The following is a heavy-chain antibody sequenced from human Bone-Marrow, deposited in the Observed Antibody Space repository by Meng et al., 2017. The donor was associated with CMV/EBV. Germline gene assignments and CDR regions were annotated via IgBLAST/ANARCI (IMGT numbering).Heavy chain of an antibody. J-gene: IGHJ6*02. CDR2: IWYDGSNK. V-gene: IGHV3-33*06. CDR3: AKGIRARGPWFGELSGYYYYYGMDV. D-gene: IGHD3-10*01. Sequence: GESLKISCAASGFTFSSYGMHWVRQAPGKGLEWVAVIWYDGSNKYYADSVKGRFTISRDNSKNTLYLQMNSLRAEDTAVYYCAKGIRARGPWFGELSGYYYYYGMDVWGQGTTVTVSS. CDR1: GFTFSSYG.